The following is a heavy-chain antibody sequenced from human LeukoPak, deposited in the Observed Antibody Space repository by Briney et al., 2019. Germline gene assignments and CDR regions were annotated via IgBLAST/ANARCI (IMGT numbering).Heavy chain of an antibody. J-gene: IGHJ4*02. D-gene: IGHD1-26*01. CDR3: ARGRGSYSG. CDR1: GGSFSGYY. Sequence: PSETLSLTCAVYGGSFSGYYWSWIRQPPGKGLEWIGEINHGGSTNYNPSLKSRVTISVDTSKNQFSLKLSSVTAADTAVYYCARGRGSYSGWGQGTLVTVSS. CDR2: INHGGST. V-gene: IGHV4-34*01.